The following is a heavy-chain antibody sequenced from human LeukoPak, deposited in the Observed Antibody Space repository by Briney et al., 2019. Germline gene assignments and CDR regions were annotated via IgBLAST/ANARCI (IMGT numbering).Heavy chain of an antibody. V-gene: IGHV3-9*01. CDR1: GFTFEDHV. D-gene: IGHD2-2*01. CDR3: AKDLGGSATTV. CDR2: ISWSGDRM. Sequence: GRSLRLSCVASGFTFEDHVMHWVRQAPGKGLEWVSSISWSGDRMGYADAVEGRFTISRDNAKNSLFLQMNSLRVEDTALYYCAKDLGGSATTVWGQGTLVTVSS. J-gene: IGHJ4*02.